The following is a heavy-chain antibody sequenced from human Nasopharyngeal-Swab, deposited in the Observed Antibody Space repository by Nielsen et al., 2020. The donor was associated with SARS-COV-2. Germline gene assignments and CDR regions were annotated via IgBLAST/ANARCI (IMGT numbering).Heavy chain of an antibody. CDR1: GYTFTSYG. V-gene: IGHV1-18*01. Sequence: ASVKVSCKASGYTFTSYGISWVRQAPGQGLEWMGWISAYNGNTNYAQKLQGRVTMTIDTSTSTAYMELRSLRSDDTAVYYCARDVGYSSSWFLYYYYGMDVWGQGTTVTVSS. J-gene: IGHJ6*02. CDR3: ARDVGYSSSWFLYYYYGMDV. CDR2: ISAYNGNT. D-gene: IGHD6-13*01.